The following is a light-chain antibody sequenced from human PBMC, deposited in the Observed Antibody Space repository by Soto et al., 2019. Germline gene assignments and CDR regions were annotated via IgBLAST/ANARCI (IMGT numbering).Light chain of an antibody. Sequence: EIVMTQSPATLSVYPGERATLSCRASQSISSNLAWYQQKLGQAPRLLIYRASTRATGIPARFSGSGSGTEFTLTISSLQSEDFALYYCHQYENWPQTFGQGTKVDIK. CDR3: HQYENWPQT. J-gene: IGKJ1*01. CDR2: RAS. CDR1: QSISSN. V-gene: IGKV3-15*01.